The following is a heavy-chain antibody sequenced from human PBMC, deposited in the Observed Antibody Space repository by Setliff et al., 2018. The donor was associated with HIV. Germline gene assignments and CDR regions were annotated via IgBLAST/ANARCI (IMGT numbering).Heavy chain of an antibody. CDR2: MNPNSGNT. Sequence: ASVKVSCKASGYTFTSYDINWVRQATGQGLEWMGGMNPNSGNTGYAQKFQGRVTMTRNTSIRTAYMELSSLRSEDTAVYYCARGLWLVLYYFDYWGQGTLVTVSS. D-gene: IGHD6-19*01. CDR1: GYTFTSYD. V-gene: IGHV1-8*01. J-gene: IGHJ4*02. CDR3: ARGLWLVLYYFDY.